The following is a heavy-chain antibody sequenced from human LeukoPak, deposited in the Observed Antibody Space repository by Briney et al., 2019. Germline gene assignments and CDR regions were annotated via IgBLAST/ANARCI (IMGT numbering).Heavy chain of an antibody. CDR2: ISSSGSTI. CDR1: GFTFSDYY. D-gene: IGHD6-6*01. CDR3: ARDRASFSSSSLGY. J-gene: IGHJ4*02. V-gene: IGHV3-11*01. Sequence: KPGGSLRLSSAASGFTFSDYYMSWIRQAPGKGLEWVSYISSSGSTIYYADSVKGRFTISRDNAKNLLYLQMNSLRAEDTAVYYCARDRASFSSSSLGYWGQGTLVTVSS.